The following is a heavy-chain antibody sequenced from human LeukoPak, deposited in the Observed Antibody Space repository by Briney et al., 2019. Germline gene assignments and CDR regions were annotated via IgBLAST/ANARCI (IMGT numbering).Heavy chain of an antibody. D-gene: IGHD3-22*01. CDR3: ATGEPNRYYYDSSGYLGY. CDR1: GYTLTELS. J-gene: IGHJ4*02. Sequence: ASVKVSCKVSGYTLTELSMHWVRQAPGKGLEWMGGFDPEDGDTIYAQKVQGRVTMTEDTSTDTAYMELSSLRSEDTAVYYCATGEPNRYYYDSSGYLGYWGQGTLVTVSS. V-gene: IGHV1-24*01. CDR2: FDPEDGDT.